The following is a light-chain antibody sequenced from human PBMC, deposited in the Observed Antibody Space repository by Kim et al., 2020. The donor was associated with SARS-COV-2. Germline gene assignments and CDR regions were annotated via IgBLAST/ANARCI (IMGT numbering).Light chain of an antibody. J-gene: IGKJ3*01. Sequence: PGERATLSCRASQSVSTYLAWYQQKPGQAPRLLIYDASNRATGIPARFSGSGSGTDFTLTISSLEPEDFAVYYCQQRSNWPPGVTFGPGTKVDIK. V-gene: IGKV3-11*01. CDR1: QSVSTY. CDR2: DAS. CDR3: QQRSNWPPGVT.